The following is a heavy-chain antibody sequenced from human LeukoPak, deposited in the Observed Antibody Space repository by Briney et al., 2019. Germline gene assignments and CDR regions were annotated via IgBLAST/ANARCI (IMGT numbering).Heavy chain of an antibody. Sequence: PSETLSLTCTVSGGSISSGDYYWSWIRQSPGKGLEWIGNIYYTGSTYYNPSLKSRVTLSVDTSKNQFSLKLRSVTAADTAVYYCAIMGDFWSGYRPLDYWGQGTLVTVSS. CDR1: GGSISSGDYY. CDR3: AIMGDFWSGYRPLDY. V-gene: IGHV4-39*01. CDR2: IYYTGST. J-gene: IGHJ4*02. D-gene: IGHD3-3*01.